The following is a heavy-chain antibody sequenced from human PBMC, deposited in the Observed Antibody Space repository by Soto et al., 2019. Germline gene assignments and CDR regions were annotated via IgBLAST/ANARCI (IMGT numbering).Heavy chain of an antibody. CDR1: GFTFNTYAW. D-gene: IGHD3-22*01. CDR3: TTDPVTMIVVVPSSG. V-gene: IGHV3-15*01. CDR2: IKSKTDGGTT. J-gene: IGHJ4*02. Sequence: PGGSLRLSCAASGFTFNTYAWMSWVRQAPGKGLEWVGRIKSKTDGGTTDYAAPVKGRFTISRDDSKNTLYLQMNSLKTEDTAVYYCTTDPVTMIVVVPSSGWGQGTLVTVSS.